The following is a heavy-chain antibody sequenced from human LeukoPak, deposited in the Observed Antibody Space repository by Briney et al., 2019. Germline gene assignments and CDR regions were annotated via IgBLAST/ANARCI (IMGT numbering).Heavy chain of an antibody. V-gene: IGHV4-39*07. CDR2: VYYSGNT. Sequence: SETLSLTCNVSGGSINSGSYYWGWIRQPPGKGLEWIGSVYYSGNTYYNPSLKSRVTISVDTSKNHFSLKLSSVTAADTAVFYCVRAQTCGWYGGFDSWGQGTLVAVSS. CDR3: VRAQTCGWYGGFDS. J-gene: IGHJ4*02. CDR1: GGSINSGSYY. D-gene: IGHD6-19*01.